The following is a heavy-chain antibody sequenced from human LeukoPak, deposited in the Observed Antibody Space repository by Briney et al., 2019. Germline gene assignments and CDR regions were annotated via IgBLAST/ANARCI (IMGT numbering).Heavy chain of an antibody. CDR3: ARDRDVDDFDS. D-gene: IGHD2-15*01. CDR1: GGSFSGYY. CDR2: MSYSGHT. V-gene: IGHV4-34*11. Sequence: SETLSLTCAVYGGSFSGYYWGWIRQPPGKCLEWIVSMSYSGHTYYNPSLKSRVTTSIDTSKNQLSLNLKSVTAADTAVYYCARDRDVDDFDSWGHGTLVTVSS. J-gene: IGHJ4*01.